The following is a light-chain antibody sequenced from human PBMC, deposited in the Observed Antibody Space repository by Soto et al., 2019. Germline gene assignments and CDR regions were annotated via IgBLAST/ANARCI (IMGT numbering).Light chain of an antibody. CDR2: GAS. V-gene: IGKV3-20*01. J-gene: IGKJ4*01. CDR3: QQYGSSLLT. Sequence: EIVLTPSPGTLSLSPGERATLSCRASQSVNSDYLAWYQQKPGQAPRLLIYGASSRATGIPDRFSGSGSGTDFTLTISRLEPEDFAVYYCQQYGSSLLTFGGGTKVEIK. CDR1: QSVNSDY.